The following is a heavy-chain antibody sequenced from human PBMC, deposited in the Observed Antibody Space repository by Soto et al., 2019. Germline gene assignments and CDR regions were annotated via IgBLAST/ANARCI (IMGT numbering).Heavy chain of an antibody. V-gene: IGHV3-30*18. D-gene: IGHD6-19*01. Sequence: GGSLRLSCAASGFTLSSYGMHWVRQAPGKGLEWVAVISYDGSNKYYADSVKGRFTISRDNSRDTLFLQMNSLTADDTAVYYCAKATTNGGWFNPFDSWGQGALVTVSS. CDR3: AKATTNGGWFNPFDS. CDR2: ISYDGSNK. J-gene: IGHJ4*02. CDR1: GFTLSSYG.